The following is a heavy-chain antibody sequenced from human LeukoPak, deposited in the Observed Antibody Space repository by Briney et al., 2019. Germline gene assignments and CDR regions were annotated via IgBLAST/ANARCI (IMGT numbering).Heavy chain of an antibody. CDR3: ARVGHTITMGGYYYYYMDV. V-gene: IGHV4-39*07. J-gene: IGHJ6*03. CDR1: GGSISTSNYY. Sequence: PSETLSLTCTVSGGSISTSNYYWGWIRQPPGKGLEWIGNIFYSGSTYYSPSLKSRVAISLDTSRNQFSLKLSSVTAADTAVYYCARVGHTITMGGYYYYYMDVWGKGTTVTVSS. CDR2: IFYSGST. D-gene: IGHD3-9*01.